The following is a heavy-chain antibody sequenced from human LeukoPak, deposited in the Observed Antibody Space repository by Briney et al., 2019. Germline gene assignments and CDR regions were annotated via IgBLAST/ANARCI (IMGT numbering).Heavy chain of an antibody. CDR2: IKDDGSER. CDR1: GFTFSSYW. J-gene: IGHJ6*02. V-gene: IGHV3-7*01. Sequence: PGGSLRLSCAASGFTFSSYWMSWVRQAPGKGLEWVASIKDDGSERHYVDSVKGRFTISRDNAKTSLYLQMSSLRGEDTAVYYCARRGVTISGVLVYHYSGLDVWGQGTTVTVSS. CDR3: ARRGVTISGVLVYHYSGLDV. D-gene: IGHD3-3*01.